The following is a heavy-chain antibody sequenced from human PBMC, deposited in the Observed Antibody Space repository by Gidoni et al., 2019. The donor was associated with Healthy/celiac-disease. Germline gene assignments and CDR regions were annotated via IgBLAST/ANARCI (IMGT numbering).Heavy chain of an antibody. CDR3: AREITTAFDY. J-gene: IGHJ4*02. CDR2: ISSSSSTI. CDR1: GFTFSSYS. V-gene: IGHV3-48*01. Sequence: EVQLVESGGGFVQPGGSLRLSCAASGFTFSSYSMNWVRQAPGKGLEWVSYISSSSSTIYYADSVKGRFTISRDNAKNSLYLQMNSLRAEDTAVYYCAREITTAFDYWGQGTLVTVSS. D-gene: IGHD4-17*01.